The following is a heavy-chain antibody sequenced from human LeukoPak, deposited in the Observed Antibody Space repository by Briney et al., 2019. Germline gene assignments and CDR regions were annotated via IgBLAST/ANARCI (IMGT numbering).Heavy chain of an antibody. CDR2: ISGSGGST. CDR3: AKEVRDSSGSPGDY. D-gene: IGHD3-22*01. CDR1: GFTSRSYA. J-gene: IGHJ4*02. Sequence: GGSLRLSCAASGFTSRSYAMSWVRQATGKGLEWVSAISGSGGSTYYAHSVKGRFTISRDNSKNTLYLQMNRLRAEDTAVYYCAKEVRDSSGSPGDYWGQGGLVTVRS. V-gene: IGHV3-23*01.